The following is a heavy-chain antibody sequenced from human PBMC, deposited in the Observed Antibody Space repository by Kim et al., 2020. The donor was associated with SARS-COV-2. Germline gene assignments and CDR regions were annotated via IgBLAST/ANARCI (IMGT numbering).Heavy chain of an antibody. Sequence: GGSLRLFCAASGFTFSSYSMNWVRQAPGKGLEWVSSISSSSSYIYYADSVKGRFTISRDNAKNSLYLQMNSLRAEDTAVYYCARDGAIQYSGSRVRRRGGGLGYWGQGNLVNVSS. V-gene: IGHV3-21*01. CDR2: ISSSSSYI. J-gene: IGHJ4*02. D-gene: IGHD1-26*01. CDR1: GFTFSSYS. CDR3: ARDGAIQYSGSRVRRRGGGLGY.